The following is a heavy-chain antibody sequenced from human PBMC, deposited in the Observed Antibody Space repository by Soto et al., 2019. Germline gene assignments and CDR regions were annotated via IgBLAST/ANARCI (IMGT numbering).Heavy chain of an antibody. J-gene: IGHJ5*02. V-gene: IGHV1-58*01. Sequence: SVKVSCKASGFTFTSSAVQWVRQARGQRLEWIGWIVVGSGNTNYAQKFQERVTITRDMSTSTAYMELSSLRAADTAVYYCARGQRALITYGPFDPWGQGTLVTVSS. D-gene: IGHD4-17*01. CDR3: ARGQRALITYGPFDP. CDR1: GFTFTSSA. CDR2: IVVGSGNT.